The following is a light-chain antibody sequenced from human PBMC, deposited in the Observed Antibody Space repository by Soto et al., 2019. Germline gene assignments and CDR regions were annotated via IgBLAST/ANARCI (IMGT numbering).Light chain of an antibody. CDR2: QDS. Sequence: SYELTQPPSVSVSPGQTASITCSGEKLGDKYACWYQQKPGQSPVLVIYQDSKRPSGIPERFSGSNSGNTATLTISWTQAMDEADYYCQAWDSSTHVVFGGGTKVTVL. V-gene: IGLV3-1*01. CDR3: QAWDSSTHVV. CDR1: KLGDKY. J-gene: IGLJ2*01.